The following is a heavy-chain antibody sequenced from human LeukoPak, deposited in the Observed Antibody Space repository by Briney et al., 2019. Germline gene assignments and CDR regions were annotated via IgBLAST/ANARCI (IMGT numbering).Heavy chain of an antibody. Sequence: GGSLRLSCVASGFTFSSHGMNWVRQAPGKGLEWVSGITGSGDITYYADSVKGRFTIYRDNSKNTLYLQMNSLGGEDTAVYYCAKGRWGLTINNFDIWGQGRMVTVSS. V-gene: IGHV3-23*01. CDR2: ITGSGDIT. J-gene: IGHJ3*02. CDR3: AKGRWGLTINNFDI. CDR1: GFTFSSHG. D-gene: IGHD3-9*01.